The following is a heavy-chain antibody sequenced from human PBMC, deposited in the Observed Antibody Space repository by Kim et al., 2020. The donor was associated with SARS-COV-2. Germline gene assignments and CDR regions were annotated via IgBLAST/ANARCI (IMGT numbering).Heavy chain of an antibody. CDR2: A. CDR3: ARRSRSASFDY. V-gene: IGHV1-69*01. J-gene: IGHJ4*02. D-gene: IGHD2-2*01. Sequence: ANYAQKFQGRVTITADESTSTAYMELSSLRSEDTAVYYCARRSRSASFDYWGQGTLVTVSS.